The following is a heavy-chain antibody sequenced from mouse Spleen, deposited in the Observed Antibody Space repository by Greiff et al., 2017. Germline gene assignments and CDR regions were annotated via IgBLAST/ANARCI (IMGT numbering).Heavy chain of an antibody. Sequence: EVKLMESGPGLVKPSQSLSLTCSVTGYSITSGYYWNWIRQFPGNKLEWMGYISYDGSNNYNPSLKNRISITRDTSKNQFFLKLNSVTTEDTATYYCAYSLTWFAYWGQGTLVTVSA. V-gene: IGHV3-6*01. D-gene: IGHD2-1*01. CDR3: AYSLTWFAY. CDR1: GYSITSGYY. CDR2: ISYDGSN. J-gene: IGHJ3*01.